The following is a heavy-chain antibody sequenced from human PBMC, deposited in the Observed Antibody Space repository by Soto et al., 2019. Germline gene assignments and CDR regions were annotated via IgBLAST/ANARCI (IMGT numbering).Heavy chain of an antibody. J-gene: IGHJ6*03. CDR1: GGSFSGYY. D-gene: IGHD6-13*01. V-gene: IGHV4-34*01. CDR3: ARGGSSSWVYYYYYMDV. Sequence: PSGTLSLTCAVYGGSFSGYYWSWIRQPPGKGLEWIGEINHSGSTNYNPSLKSRVTISVDTSKNQFSLKLSSVTAADTAVYYCARGGSSSWVYYYYYMDVWGKGTTVTVSS. CDR2: INHSGST.